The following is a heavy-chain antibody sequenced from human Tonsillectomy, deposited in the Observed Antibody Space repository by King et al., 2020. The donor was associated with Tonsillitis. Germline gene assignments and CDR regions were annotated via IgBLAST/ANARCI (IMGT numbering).Heavy chain of an antibody. J-gene: IGHJ1*01. CDR1: GYSISSGYY. D-gene: IGHD1-26*01. CDR2: IYYSGST. V-gene: IGHV4-38-2*01. Sequence: QLQESGPGLVKPSETLSLTCAVSGYSISSGYYWGWIRPPPGKGLEWIGSIYYSGSTYYNSSLKSRVTISVDTSKNQFSLKLSSLTAADTAVYYCARKSWGLLYFQHWGQGTLVTVSS. CDR3: ARKSWGLLYFQH.